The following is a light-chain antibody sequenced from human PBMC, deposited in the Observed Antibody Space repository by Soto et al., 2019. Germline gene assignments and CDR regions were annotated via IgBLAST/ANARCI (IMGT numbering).Light chain of an antibody. J-gene: IGKJ2*01. CDR3: LQHNSYPFT. Sequence: DIQMTQSPSSLSASVGDRVTVTCRASQGIRNDLSWYQQKPGKAPKRLIYAASSLQSGVPSRFSGSGSGTEFTLTITSLQPEDFAIYYCLQHNSYPFTFGQGTKLEIK. CDR1: QGIRND. V-gene: IGKV1-17*01. CDR2: AAS.